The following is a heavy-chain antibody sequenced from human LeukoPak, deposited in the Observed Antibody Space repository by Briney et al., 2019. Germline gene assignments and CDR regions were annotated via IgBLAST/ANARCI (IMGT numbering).Heavy chain of an antibody. CDR1: GFTFGDYA. CDR3: ARANCVNGVCYHFDY. CDR2: IRKKGFGGTT. D-gene: IGHD2-8*01. V-gene: IGHV3-49*04. J-gene: IGHJ4*02. Sequence: GGSLRLSCTASGFTFGDYAMSWVRQAPGKGLEWVGYIRKKGFGGTTEYAASVKGRFTISRDDSNSIAYLQMNSLKTEDTAVHYCARANCVNGVCYHFDYWGQGTLVIVSS.